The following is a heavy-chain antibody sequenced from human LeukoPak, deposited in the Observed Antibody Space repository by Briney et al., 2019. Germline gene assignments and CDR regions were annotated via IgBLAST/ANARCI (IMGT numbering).Heavy chain of an antibody. V-gene: IGHV3-15*01. CDR2: IQSKVGGGTT. J-gene: IGHJ4*02. CDR1: GFSFTNVW. D-gene: IGHD3-10*01. Sequence: GGSLRLSCAASGFSFTNVWMSWVRQAPGKGLDWVGRIQSKVGGGTTDYAAPVKGRFSISRDDSKNTLSLQMNSLKTEDTAVYYCTRDIPYGSGNPWGLGVDWGQGTLVTVSS. CDR3: TRDIPYGSGNPWGLGVD.